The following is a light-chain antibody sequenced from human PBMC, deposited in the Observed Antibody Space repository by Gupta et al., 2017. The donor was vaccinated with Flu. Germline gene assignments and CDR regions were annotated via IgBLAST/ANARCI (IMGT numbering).Light chain of an antibody. Sequence: PGARATLSCTASQSVSSSYLAWYQQKPGQAPRLLIFGASSRATGIPDRFSGSGSATDFTLTISRLEPEDFAVYYCQQYGSSPYSFGQGTKLEIK. CDR2: GAS. CDR3: QQYGSSPYS. V-gene: IGKV3-20*01. CDR1: QSVSSSY. J-gene: IGKJ2*03.